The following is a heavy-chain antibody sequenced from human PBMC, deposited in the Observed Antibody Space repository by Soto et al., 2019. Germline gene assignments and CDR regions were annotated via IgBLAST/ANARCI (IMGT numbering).Heavy chain of an antibody. D-gene: IGHD4-17*01. V-gene: IGHV1-8*01. Sequence: ASVKVSCKASGYTFLNHDINWVRQAPGQGLEWMGWMVPDSGRTGYAKKYQGRVTMTRDTSTSTAYMELSSLRTEDTAVYYCARVGSPYGDYYYWGQGTLVTVSS. CDR3: ARVGSPYGDYYY. CDR1: GYTFLNHD. CDR2: MVPDSGRT. J-gene: IGHJ4*02.